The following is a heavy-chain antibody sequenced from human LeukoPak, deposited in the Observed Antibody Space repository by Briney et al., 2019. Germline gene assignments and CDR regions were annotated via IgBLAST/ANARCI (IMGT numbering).Heavy chain of an antibody. D-gene: IGHD6-19*01. CDR1: GFTFSSYW. CDR3: ARFALGPIAVAPYFDY. V-gene: IGHV3-7*01. J-gene: IGHJ4*02. Sequence: GGSLRLSCAASGFTFSSYWMSWVRQAPGRGLEWVANIKQDGSEKYYVDSVKGRFTISRDNAKNSLYLQMNSLRAEDTAVYYCARFALGPIAVAPYFDYWGQGTLVTVSS. CDR2: IKQDGSEK.